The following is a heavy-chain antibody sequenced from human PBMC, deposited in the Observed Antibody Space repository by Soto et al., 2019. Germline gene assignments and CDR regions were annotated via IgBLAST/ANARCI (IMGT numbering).Heavy chain of an antibody. CDR1: GFTFSSYA. J-gene: IGHJ5*02. CDR3: AKGASPPDPNNCSGGSCLYNWFDP. Sequence: GGSLRLSCAASGFTFSSYAMSWVRQAPGKGLEWVSAISGSGGSTYYADSVKGRFTISRDNSKNTLYLQMNSLRAEDTAVYYCAKGASPPDPNNCSGGSCLYNWFDPWGQGTLVTVSS. CDR2: ISGSGGST. D-gene: IGHD2-15*01. V-gene: IGHV3-23*01.